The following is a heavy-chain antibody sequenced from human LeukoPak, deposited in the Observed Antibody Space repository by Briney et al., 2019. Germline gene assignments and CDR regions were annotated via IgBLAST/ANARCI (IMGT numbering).Heavy chain of an antibody. Sequence: GGSLSLSCAASGFTFSNYGMHWVRQAPGTGLEWGAVISYDGSNKYYEDSVKGRFTISRDNSKNTLYLQLNSLRAEDTAVYYCAKALWGTIASSLIFDIWGQGTMVTVSS. J-gene: IGHJ3*02. CDR2: ISYDGSNK. CDR1: GFTFSNYG. CDR3: AKALWGTIASSLIFDI. D-gene: IGHD2-2*01. V-gene: IGHV3-30*18.